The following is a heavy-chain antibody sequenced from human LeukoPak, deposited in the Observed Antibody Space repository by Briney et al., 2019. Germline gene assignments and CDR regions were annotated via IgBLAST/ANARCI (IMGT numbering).Heavy chain of an antibody. V-gene: IGHV3-9*01. CDR2: ISWNSGSI. CDR1: GFTFDDYA. Sequence: GGSLRLSCAASGFTFDDYAMHWVRQAPGKGLKWVSGISWNSGSIGYADSVKGRFTISRDNAKNSLYLQMNSLRAEDTAVYYCAKNAYGSGSLGPTYYFDYWGQGTLVTVSS. J-gene: IGHJ4*02. D-gene: IGHD3-10*01. CDR3: AKNAYGSGSLGPTYYFDY.